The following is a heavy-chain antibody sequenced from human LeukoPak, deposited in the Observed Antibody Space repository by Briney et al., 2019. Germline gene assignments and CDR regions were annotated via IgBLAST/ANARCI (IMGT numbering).Heavy chain of an antibody. D-gene: IGHD2-2*03. Sequence: ASVKVSCKPSGYTSTTYGISWVRQAPGQGLEWMGWTYNTYTHYAQTLRDRLTMTTDTSTSTAYMELRSLRSDDTAVYYCARLDIVVVPAAMLDYWGQGTLVTVSS. CDR1: GYTSTTYG. V-gene: IGHV1-18*01. CDR2: TYNTYT. J-gene: IGHJ4*02. CDR3: ARLDIVVVPAAMLDY.